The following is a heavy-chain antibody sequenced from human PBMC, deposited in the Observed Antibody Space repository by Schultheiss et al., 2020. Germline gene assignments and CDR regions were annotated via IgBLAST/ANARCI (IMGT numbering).Heavy chain of an antibody. CDR1: GFTFSSYS. J-gene: IGHJ6*02. D-gene: IGHD2-15*01. Sequence: GESLKISCAAAGFTFSSYSMNWVRQAPGKGLEWVSSISSSSSYIYYADSVKGRFTISRDNAKNSLYLQMNSLRAEDTAVYYCARDGSLLPNGMDVWGQGTTVTVSS. V-gene: IGHV3-21*01. CDR2: ISSSSSYI. CDR3: ARDGSLLPNGMDV.